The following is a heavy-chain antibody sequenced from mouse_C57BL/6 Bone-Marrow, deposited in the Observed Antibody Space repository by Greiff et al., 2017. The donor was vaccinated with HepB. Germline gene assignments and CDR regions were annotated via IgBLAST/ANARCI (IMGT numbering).Heavy chain of an antibody. CDR2: IRLKSDNYAT. CDR1: GFTFSNYW. Sequence: EVKLVESGGGLVQPGGSMKLSCVASGFTFSNYWMNWVRQSPEKGLEWVAQIRLKSDNYATHYAESVKGRFTISRDDSKSSVYLQMDNLRAEDTGIYYCTVYYSNYLDYWGQGTTLTVSS. D-gene: IGHD2-5*01. V-gene: IGHV6-3*01. J-gene: IGHJ2*01. CDR3: TVYYSNYLDY.